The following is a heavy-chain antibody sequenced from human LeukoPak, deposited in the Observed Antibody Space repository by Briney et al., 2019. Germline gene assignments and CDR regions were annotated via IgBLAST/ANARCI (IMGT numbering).Heavy chain of an antibody. CDR1: GFTFDDYA. CDR3: AKDKATRIAAEGYSDY. V-gene: IGHV3-9*01. CDR2: ISWNSGSI. D-gene: IGHD6-13*01. J-gene: IGHJ4*02. Sequence: GGSLRLSCAASGFTFDDYAMHWVRQAPGKGLEWVSGISWNSGSIGYADSVKGRFTISRDNAKNSLYLQMNSLRAEDTALYYCAKDKATRIAAEGYSDYWGQGTLVTVSS.